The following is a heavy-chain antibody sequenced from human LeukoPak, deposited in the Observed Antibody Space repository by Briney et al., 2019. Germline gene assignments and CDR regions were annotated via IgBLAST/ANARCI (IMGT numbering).Heavy chain of an antibody. J-gene: IGHJ4*02. V-gene: IGHV3-66*02. CDR1: GFTVRSNY. CDR3: ARDLYSSSWSHFDY. Sequence: GSLRLSCAASGFTVRSNYMSWVRQAPGKGLEGVSVIYRGGSTYYADSVKGRFNISRDNSKNTLYLQMNSLRAEDTAVYYCARDLYSSSWSHFDYWGQGTLVTVSS. CDR2: IYRGGST. D-gene: IGHD6-13*01.